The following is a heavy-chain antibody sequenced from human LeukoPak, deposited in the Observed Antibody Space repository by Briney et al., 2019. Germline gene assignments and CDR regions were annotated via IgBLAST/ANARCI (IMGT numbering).Heavy chain of an antibody. CDR2: INPSGGST. CDR3: AREHKVPAATSTTLAGPPEPFDP. J-gene: IGHJ5*02. V-gene: IGHV1-46*01. D-gene: IGHD2-2*01. Sequence: GASVKVSCKASGYTFTSYYMHWVRQAPGQGLEWMGIINPSGGSTSYAQKFQGRVTMTRDMSTSTVYMELSSLRSEDTAVYYCAREHKVPAATSTTLAGPPEPFDPWGQGTLVTVSS. CDR1: GYTFTSYY.